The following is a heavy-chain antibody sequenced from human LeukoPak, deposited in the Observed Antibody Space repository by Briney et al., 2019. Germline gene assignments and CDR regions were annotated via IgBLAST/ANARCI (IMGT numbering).Heavy chain of an antibody. D-gene: IGHD3-10*01. J-gene: IGHJ4*02. CDR1: EGTFGAYS. CDR2: INPIFNIL. V-gene: IGHV1-69*13. Sequence: GASVKVSCKASEGTFGAYSLDWVRQAPGQGLERLGGINPIFNILNYAQKFRGRVTITADESTNTAYMDLSSLKYDDTAVYYCAAGRRLGELFFDYWGQGALVTVSS. CDR3: AAGRRLGELFFDY.